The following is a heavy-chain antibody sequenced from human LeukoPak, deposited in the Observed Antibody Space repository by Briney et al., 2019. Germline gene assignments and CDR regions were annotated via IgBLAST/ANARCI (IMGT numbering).Heavy chain of an antibody. J-gene: IGHJ4*02. V-gene: IGHV3-11*01. CDR3: ARPQQTGLAAAGRTSY. Sequence: GGSLGLSCAACGFTFSDYDMSWVRQAPGKGREWVSYISRSGSTIYYADSVKGRFTISRDNAKNSLYLQMNSLRAEDTPVYHCARPQQTGLAAAGRTSYWGQGTLVTVSS. CDR1: GFTFSDYD. D-gene: IGHD6-13*01. CDR2: ISRSGSTI.